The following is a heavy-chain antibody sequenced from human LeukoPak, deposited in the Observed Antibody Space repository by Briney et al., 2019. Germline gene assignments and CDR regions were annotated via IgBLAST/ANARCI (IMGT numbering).Heavy chain of an antibody. D-gene: IGHD1-26*01. CDR1: GGTFSSYA. Sequence: GSSVKVSCKASGGTFSSYAISWVRQAPGQGLEWMGGIIPIFGTANYAQKFQGRVTITTDGSTSTAYMELSSLRSEDTAVYYCGAAGATENAFDYWGQGTLVTVSS. CDR3: GAAGATENAFDY. V-gene: IGHV1-69*05. CDR2: IIPIFGTA. J-gene: IGHJ4*02.